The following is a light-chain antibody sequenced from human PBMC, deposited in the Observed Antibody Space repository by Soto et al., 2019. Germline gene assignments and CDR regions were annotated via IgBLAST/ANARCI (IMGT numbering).Light chain of an antibody. CDR2: GNS. J-gene: IGLJ2*01. V-gene: IGLV1-40*01. CDR1: SSNIGAGYD. Sequence: QSVLTQPPSVSGAPGQRVTISCTGSSSNIGAGYDVHWYQQLPGTAPKLLIYGNSNRPSGVPDRFSGSKSGTSASLATTGLRAEDGADYYGQPYDSSRSPVVCGGGTKLPVL. CDR3: QPYDSSRSPVV.